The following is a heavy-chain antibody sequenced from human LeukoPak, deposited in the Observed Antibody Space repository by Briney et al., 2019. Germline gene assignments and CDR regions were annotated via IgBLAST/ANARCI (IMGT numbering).Heavy chain of an antibody. D-gene: IGHD2-15*01. CDR2: IYYSGST. CDR3: ARGGYCSGGSCSVFDP. CDR1: GGSISSYY. Sequence: SETLSLTCTVSGGSISSYYWSWIRQPPGKGLEWIGYIYYSGSTNYNPSLKSRVTISVDTSKNQFSLKLSSVTAADTAVYYCARGGYCSGGSCSVFDPWGQGTLVTVSS. J-gene: IGHJ5*02. V-gene: IGHV4-59*12.